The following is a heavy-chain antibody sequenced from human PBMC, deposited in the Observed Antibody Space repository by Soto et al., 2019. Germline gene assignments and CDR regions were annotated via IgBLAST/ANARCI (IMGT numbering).Heavy chain of an antibody. CDR3: ARLSPDYDFWSEGMDV. CDR2: ISSSSSTI. J-gene: IGHJ6*02. V-gene: IGHV3-48*02. D-gene: IGHD3-3*01. CDR1: GFTFSSYS. Sequence: GGSLRLSCAASGFTFSSYSMNWVRQAPGKGLEWVSYISSSSSTIYYADSVKGRFTISRDNAKNSLYLQMNSLRDEDTAVYYCARLSPDYDFWSEGMDVWGQGTTVTVSS.